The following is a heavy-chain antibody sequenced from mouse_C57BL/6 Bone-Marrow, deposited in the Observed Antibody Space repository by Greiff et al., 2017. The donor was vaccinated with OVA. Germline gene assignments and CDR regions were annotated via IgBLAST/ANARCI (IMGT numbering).Heavy chain of an antibody. D-gene: IGHD1-1*01. J-gene: IGHJ3*01. CDR1: GYTFTDYY. V-gene: IGHV1-19*01. CDR3: ARNLYYYGSSYWFAY. Sequence: VQLKQSGPVLVKPGASVKMSCKASGYTFTDYYMNWVKQSHGKSLEWIGVINPYNGGTSYNQKFKGKATLTVDKSSSTAYMELNSLTSEDSAVYYSARNLYYYGSSYWFAYWGQGTLVTVSA. CDR2: INPYNGGT.